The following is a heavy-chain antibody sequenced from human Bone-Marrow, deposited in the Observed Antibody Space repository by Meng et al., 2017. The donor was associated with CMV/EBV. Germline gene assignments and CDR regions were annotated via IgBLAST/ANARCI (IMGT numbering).Heavy chain of an antibody. V-gene: IGHV4-61*08. CDR1: GDSIGSGDY. Sequence: SETLSLTCTVSGDSIGSGDYWSWIRLPPGKGLEWIGYIFYTGSTNYNPSLKSRVTISVDTSKNQFSLNLRSVTPADTAMYYCARDEGPYYYDSSGPGGNWFDPWGQGTLVTVSS. CDR2: IFYTGST. J-gene: IGHJ5*02. D-gene: IGHD3-22*01. CDR3: ARDEGPYYYDSSGPGGNWFDP.